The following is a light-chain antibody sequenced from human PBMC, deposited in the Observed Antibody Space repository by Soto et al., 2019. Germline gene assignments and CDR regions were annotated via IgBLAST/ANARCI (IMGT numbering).Light chain of an antibody. CDR1: SSDVGGYNY. CDR3: SSYTSSSTLGV. V-gene: IGLV2-14*01. J-gene: IGLJ1*01. CDR2: DVS. Sequence: QSALTQPASVSGSPGQSTTISCTGTSSDVGGYNYVSWYQQHPGKAPKLMIYDVSNRPSGVSNRFSGSKSGNTASLTISGLQAEDEADYYCSSYTSSSTLGVFGTGTKVTV.